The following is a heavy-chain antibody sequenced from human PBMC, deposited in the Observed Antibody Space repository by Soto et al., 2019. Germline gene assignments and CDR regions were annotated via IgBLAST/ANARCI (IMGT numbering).Heavy chain of an antibody. V-gene: IGHV3-23*01. D-gene: IGHD6-19*01. CDR1: GLTFSSYA. J-gene: IGHJ4*02. CDR2: ISGSGGST. CDR3: AKGGGSIAVAGTGVYFDH. Sequence: EVQLLESGGGLVQPGGSLRLSCAASGLTFSSYAMSWVRQAPGKGLEWVSAISGSGGSTYYADSVKGRFTISRDKSKNTLYMQMNSLRAEDTAVYYCAKGGGSIAVAGTGVYFDHWGQGTLVTVSS.